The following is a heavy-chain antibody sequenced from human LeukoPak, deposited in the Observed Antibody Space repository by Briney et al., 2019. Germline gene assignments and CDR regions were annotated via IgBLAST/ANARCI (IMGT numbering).Heavy chain of an antibody. V-gene: IGHV3-30*02. CDR1: GFTFSKYG. D-gene: IGHD5-18*01. J-gene: IGHJ4*02. CDR2: IWSDGSNK. Sequence: GGSLRLSCTTSGFTFSKYGMHWVRQAPGKGLEWVAVIWSDGSNKYYADSVKGRFTISRDNSKNAVYLQMNSLRAEDTAVYYCAKATYGDTWIQLWLLDYWGQGTLVTVSS. CDR3: AKATYGDTWIQLWLLDY.